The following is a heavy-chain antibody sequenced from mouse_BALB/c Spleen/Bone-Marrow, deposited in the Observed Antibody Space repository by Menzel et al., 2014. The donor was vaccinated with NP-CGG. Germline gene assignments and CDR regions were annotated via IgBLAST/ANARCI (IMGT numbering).Heavy chain of an antibody. CDR2: IWAGGST. J-gene: IGHJ4*01. Sequence: VKLVESGPGLVAPSQSLSITCTVSGFSLTSYGVHWVRRPPGKGLEWLGVIWAGGSTNYNSALMSRLSISKDNSKSQVFLKMNSLQTDDTAMYYCARGLLRYFAMDYWGQGTSVTVSS. V-gene: IGHV2-9*02. D-gene: IGHD1-1*01. CDR3: ARGLLRYFAMDY. CDR1: GFSLTSYG.